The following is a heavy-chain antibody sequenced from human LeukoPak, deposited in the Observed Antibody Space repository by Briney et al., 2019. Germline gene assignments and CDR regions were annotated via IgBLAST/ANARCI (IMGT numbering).Heavy chain of an antibody. Sequence: GGSLRLSCAASGFTFSGYAMSWVRQAPGKGLEWVSAISGSGGSTYYADSVKGRFTISRDNSKNTLYLQMNSLRAEDTAVYYCARSGYDYVWGSYRSPFDYWGQGTLVTVSS. D-gene: IGHD3-16*02. CDR1: GFTFSGYA. CDR2: ISGSGGST. CDR3: ARSGYDYVWGSYRSPFDY. V-gene: IGHV3-23*01. J-gene: IGHJ4*02.